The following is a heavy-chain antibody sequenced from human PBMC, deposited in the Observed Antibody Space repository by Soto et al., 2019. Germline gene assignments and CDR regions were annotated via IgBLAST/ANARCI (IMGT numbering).Heavy chain of an antibody. D-gene: IGHD6-13*01. Sequence: WGSLRLSCVASEFTLSTYEINFFRHSPWKGLEWVSYISSSGTTIYYTDSVKGRFTISRDNAKKSLYLQMNSLRAEDTAVYYCVRFGGAAAGPGDYWGQGTLVTVSS. CDR3: VRFGGAAAGPGDY. J-gene: IGHJ4*02. CDR1: EFTLSTYE. CDR2: ISSSGTTI. V-gene: IGHV3-48*03.